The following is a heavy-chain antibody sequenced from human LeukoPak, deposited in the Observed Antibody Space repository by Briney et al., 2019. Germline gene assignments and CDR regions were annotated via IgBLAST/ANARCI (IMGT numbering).Heavy chain of an antibody. CDR1: GYTFIDYY. CDR3: ARDHYYDSSGYYYYYYYYMDV. V-gene: IGHV1-2*02. J-gene: IGHJ6*03. D-gene: IGHD3-22*01. CDR2: INPNSGGT. Sequence: ASVKVSCKASGYTFIDYYMHWVRQAPGQGLEWMGWINPNSGGTNYAQKFQGRVTMTRDTSISTAYMELSRLRSDDTAVYYCARDHYYDSSGYYYYYYYYMDVWGKGTTVTVSS.